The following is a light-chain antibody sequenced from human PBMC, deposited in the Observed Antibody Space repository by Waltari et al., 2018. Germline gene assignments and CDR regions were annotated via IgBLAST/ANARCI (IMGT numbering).Light chain of an antibody. CDR3: QHYVRLPVT. Sequence: EIVLTQSPGTLSLSPGERATLSCRASKSVSRTLAWYQQKPGQAPRLLIYGASTRATGIPERFSGGGSGTDFSLTISRLEPEDFAVYYCQHYVRLPVTFGQWTKVEIK. CDR2: GAS. V-gene: IGKV3-20*01. CDR1: KSVSRT. J-gene: IGKJ1*01.